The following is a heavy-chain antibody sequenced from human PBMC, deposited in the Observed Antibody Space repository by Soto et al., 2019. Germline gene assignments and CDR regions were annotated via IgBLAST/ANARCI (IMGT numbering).Heavy chain of an antibody. CDR2: ISSSSSYT. CDR3: ARTDTAMVHYYGMDV. V-gene: IGHV3-11*06. CDR1: GFTFSDYY. J-gene: IGHJ6*02. Sequence: GGSLRLSCAASGFTFSDYYMSWIRQAPGKGLEWVSYISSSSSYTNYADSVRGRFTISRDNAKNSLYLQMNSLRAEDTAVYYCARTDTAMVHYYGMDVWGQGTTVTVSS. D-gene: IGHD5-18*01.